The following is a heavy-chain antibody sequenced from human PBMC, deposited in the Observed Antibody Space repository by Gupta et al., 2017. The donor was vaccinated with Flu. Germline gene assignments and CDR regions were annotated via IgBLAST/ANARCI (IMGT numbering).Heavy chain of an antibody. CDR2: IYHSGST. V-gene: IGHV4-38-2*01. Sequence: QVQLQESGPGLVRPSDTRSLTCAVSGHPITSGYYWGWFRQPPGKGLEWIGSIYHSGSTYYNPSLKSRVTLSVDTSKNQFSLKLSSVTAADTAVYYCARDTTGTTVSNWFDPWGQGTLVTVSS. CDR1: GHPITSGYY. CDR3: ARDTTGTTVSNWFDP. J-gene: IGHJ5*02. D-gene: IGHD1-1*01.